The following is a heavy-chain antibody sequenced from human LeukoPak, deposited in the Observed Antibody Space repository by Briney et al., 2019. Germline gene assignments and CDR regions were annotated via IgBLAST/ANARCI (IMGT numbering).Heavy chain of an antibody. V-gene: IGHV4-30-4*01. D-gene: IGHD7-27*01. CDR2: INYRANT. J-gene: IGHJ4*02. CDR3: ASSKTNWGLS. Sequence: SETLSLTCSVSGGSISSDEYYWSWIRQPPGKGLEWIGYINYRANTFYNPSLRSRLDMSIDTSRSQFSLKLTSVTAADTAVYYCASSKTNWGLSWGQGTLVTVSS. CDR1: GGSISSDEYY.